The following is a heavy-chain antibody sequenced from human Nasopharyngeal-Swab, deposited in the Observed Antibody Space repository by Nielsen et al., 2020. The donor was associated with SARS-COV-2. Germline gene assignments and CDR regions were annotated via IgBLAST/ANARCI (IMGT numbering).Heavy chain of an antibody. CDR1: GYGFTSYW. Sequence: GESLKISCKGSGYGFTSYWIGWVRQMPGKGLERMGIIYPGDSDTRYSPSFQGQVTISADKSISTAYLQWSSLKASDTAMYYCARYSGYDKLHFDYWGQGTLVTVSS. V-gene: IGHV5-51*01. D-gene: IGHD5-12*01. CDR2: IYPGDSDT. CDR3: ARYSGYDKLHFDY. J-gene: IGHJ4*02.